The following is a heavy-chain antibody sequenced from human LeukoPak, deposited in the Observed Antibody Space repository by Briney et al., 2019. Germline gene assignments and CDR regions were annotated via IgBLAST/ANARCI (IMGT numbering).Heavy chain of an antibody. Sequence: PGRSLRLSCAASGFTFSSYGMHWVRQAPGKGLEWVAVIWYDGSNKYYADSVKGRFTISRDNSKNTLYLQMNSLRAEDTAVYYCAKDISTVTTRMFDPWGQGTLVTVSS. CDR3: AKDISTVTTRMFDP. D-gene: IGHD4-4*01. J-gene: IGHJ5*02. V-gene: IGHV3-33*06. CDR1: GFTFSSYG. CDR2: IWYDGSNK.